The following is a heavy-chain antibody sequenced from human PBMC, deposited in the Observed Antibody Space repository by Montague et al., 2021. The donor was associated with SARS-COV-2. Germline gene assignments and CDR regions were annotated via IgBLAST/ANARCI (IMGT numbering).Heavy chain of an antibody. CDR3: ARAYGNYSYYYGLDV. V-gene: IGHV4-61*02. J-gene: IGHJ6*02. D-gene: IGHD4-11*01. Sequence: TLSLTCTVSGGSIRSGSYYWSWIRQPAGKGLQWIGRIYSSGSTNYNPSLKSRVTMSVDSSKNQFSLKVSSVTAADTAVYYCARAYGNYSYYYGLDVWGQGTPVTVSS. CDR2: IYSSGST. CDR1: GGSIRSGSYY.